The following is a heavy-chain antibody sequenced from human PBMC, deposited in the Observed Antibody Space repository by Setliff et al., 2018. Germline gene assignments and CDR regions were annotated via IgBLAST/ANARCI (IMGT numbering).Heavy chain of an antibody. CDR1: EFTFNKYW. V-gene: IGHV3-30*02. CDR3: AKASLAYSFGYYFDS. D-gene: IGHD5-18*01. CDR2: IRYDGSYE. J-gene: IGHJ4*01. Sequence: GSLRLSCAASEFTFNKYWMTWVRQAPGKGLEWVGFIRYDGSYEYYADSVQGRFTISRDNSKNTLFLHMNNLRPEDTALYYCAKASLAYSFGYYFDSWGQGALVTVSS.